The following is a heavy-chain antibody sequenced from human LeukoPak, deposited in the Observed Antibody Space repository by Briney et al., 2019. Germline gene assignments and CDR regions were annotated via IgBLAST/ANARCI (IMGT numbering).Heavy chain of an antibody. J-gene: IGHJ4*02. CDR2: ISSSSSYI. D-gene: IGHD2-21*01. CDR1: GFTFSSYS. Sequence: PGGSLRLSCAASGFTFSSYSMNWVRQAPGKGLEWVSSISSSSSYIYYADSVKGRFTISRDNAKNSLYLQMNSLRAEDTAVYYCARAAYCGGDCYISLFDYWGQGTLVTVSS. V-gene: IGHV3-21*01. CDR3: ARAAYCGGDCYISLFDY.